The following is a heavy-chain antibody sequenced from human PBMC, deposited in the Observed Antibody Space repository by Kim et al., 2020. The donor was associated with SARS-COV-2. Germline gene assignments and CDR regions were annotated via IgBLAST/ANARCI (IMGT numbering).Heavy chain of an antibody. V-gene: IGHV4-34*01. CDR3: ARGLRRGIATPSGLGYYFDY. J-gene: IGHJ4*02. Sequence: SETLSLTCAVYGGSFSGYYWSWIRQPPGKGLEWIGEINHSGSTNYNPSLKSRVTISVDTSKNQFSLKLSSMTAADTAVYYCARGLRRGIATPSGLGYYFDYWGQGTLVTVSS. CDR2: INHSGST. D-gene: IGHD6-13*01. CDR1: GGSFSGYY.